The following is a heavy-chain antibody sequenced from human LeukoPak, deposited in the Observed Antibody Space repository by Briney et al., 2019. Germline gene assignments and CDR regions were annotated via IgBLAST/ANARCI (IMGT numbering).Heavy chain of an antibody. V-gene: IGHV3-7*01. CDR1: GFSISNYW. CDR2: IKGDGSER. D-gene: IGHD3-3*01. CDR3: ARGADYDFWSGYLFHYYYYYGMDV. J-gene: IGHJ6*02. Sequence: PGGSLRLSCAVSGFSISNYWMTWVRQAPGKGLEWVANIKGDGSERYYVDSVKGRFTISRDNAKNSLYLQMNSLRAEDTAVYYCARGADYDFWSGYLFHYYYYYGMDVWGQGTTVTVSS.